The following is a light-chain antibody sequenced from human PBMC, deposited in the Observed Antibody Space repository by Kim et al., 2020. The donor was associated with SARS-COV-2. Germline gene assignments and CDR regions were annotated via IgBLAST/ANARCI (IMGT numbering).Light chain of an antibody. J-gene: IGLJ2*01. Sequence: VALGQTVSSTCRGDSLRRYYATWYQQKPGQAPILVIYGKNSRPSGIPDRFSGSSSGNTASLTITRAQAGNEADDYCNSRDSNDNVVFGGGTQLTVL. V-gene: IGLV3-19*01. CDR1: SLRRYY. CDR2: GKN. CDR3: NSRDSNDNVV.